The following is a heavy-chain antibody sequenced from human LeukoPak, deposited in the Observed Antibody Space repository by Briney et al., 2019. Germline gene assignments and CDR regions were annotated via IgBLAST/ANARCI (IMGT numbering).Heavy chain of an antibody. CDR2: IYYSGST. J-gene: IGHJ4*02. Sequence: SETLSLTCTVSGGSISSGNHYWSWFRQPPGKGLEWIGYIYYSGSTNYNPSLKSRVIISVDTSKNQFSLKLSSVTAADTAVYYCVRAAAAINYFDYWGQGTLVTVSS. CDR1: GGSISSGNHY. V-gene: IGHV4-61*01. D-gene: IGHD2-15*01. CDR3: VRAAAAINYFDY.